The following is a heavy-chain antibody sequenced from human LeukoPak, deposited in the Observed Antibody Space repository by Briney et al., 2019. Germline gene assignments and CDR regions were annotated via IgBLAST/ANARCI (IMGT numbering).Heavy chain of an antibody. V-gene: IGHV3-15*01. J-gene: IGHJ5*02. CDR1: GFSFSNAW. D-gene: IGHD3-3*01. CDR3: TTDRAVTGRFLELNWFDP. CDR2: IKSRTDDETT. Sequence: GGSLRLSCAGSGFSFSNAWMSWVRQAPGKGLEWVGRIKSRTDDETTDYAEPVKGRFTISRDDSKNTLYLQMNSLKTEDTAVYYCTTDRAVTGRFLELNWFDPWGQGTLVTVSS.